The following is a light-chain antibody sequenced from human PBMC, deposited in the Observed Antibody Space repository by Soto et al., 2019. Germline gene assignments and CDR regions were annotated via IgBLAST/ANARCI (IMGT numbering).Light chain of an antibody. CDR3: ASWDDTLFGWV. J-gene: IGLJ3*02. V-gene: IGLV1-47*02. Sequence: QSVLTQPPSVSGTPGQGVTISCSGGSSNIVTNYVYWYQLLPGTAPNLVIFSNTIRPPRVPDRFSGSKSGASASLVISGLRSEDEADYFCASWDDTLFGWVFGGGTKVTVL. CDR1: SSNIVTNY. CDR2: SNT.